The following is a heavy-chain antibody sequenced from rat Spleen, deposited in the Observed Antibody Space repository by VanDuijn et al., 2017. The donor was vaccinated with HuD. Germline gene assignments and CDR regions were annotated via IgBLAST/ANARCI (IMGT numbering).Heavy chain of an antibody. J-gene: IGHJ3*01. D-gene: IGHD1-11*01. CDR2: ISPSGGST. CDR3: AKSLRRGAY. CDR1: GFTFSNYG. V-gene: IGHV5-19*01. Sequence: EVQLAGSGGGLVQPGRSLKLSCAASGFTFSNYGMHWIRQAPTKGLEWVASISPSGGSTYYRDSVKGRFTISRDNAENTVYLQMNSLRSEDTATYYCAKSLRRGAYWGQGTLVTVSS.